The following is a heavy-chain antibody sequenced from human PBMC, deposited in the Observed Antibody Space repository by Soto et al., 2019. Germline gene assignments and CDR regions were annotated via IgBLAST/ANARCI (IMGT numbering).Heavy chain of an antibody. CDR3: ARSRFYYHTSDYLDY. CDR2: ISYHGSDK. Sequence: QVQLVESGGGVVQPGGSLRLSCAASGFTSSSDAMHWVRQAPGKGLEWVAVISYHGSDKYYADSVKGRFTISRENSKNTLYLEMNSLRVDDTAVYYCARSRFYYHTSDYLDYWGQGTLVTVSS. J-gene: IGHJ4*02. D-gene: IGHD3-22*01. CDR1: GFTSSSDA. V-gene: IGHV3-30-3*01.